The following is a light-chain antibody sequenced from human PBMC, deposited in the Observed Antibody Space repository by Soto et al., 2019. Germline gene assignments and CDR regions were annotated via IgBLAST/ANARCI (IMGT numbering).Light chain of an antibody. Sequence: EIVLTQSPGTLSLSPGERATLSCRASQSVSSSYLAWYQQKPGQAPRLLIYGASSRATGIPDRFSRSGSGTDFTLTISRLEREDFAVYYRQQYGSSPTFGQGTKVEIK. V-gene: IGKV3-20*01. CDR2: GAS. J-gene: IGKJ1*01. CDR3: QQYGSSPT. CDR1: QSVSSSY.